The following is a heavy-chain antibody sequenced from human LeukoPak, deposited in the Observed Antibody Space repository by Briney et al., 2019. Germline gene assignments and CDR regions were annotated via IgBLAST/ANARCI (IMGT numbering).Heavy chain of an antibody. CDR1: GGIFSSYA. D-gene: IGHD2-2*02. CDR3: ATCARNFYCYRFDY. CDR2: IIPIFGAA. V-gene: IGHV1-69*13. J-gene: IGHJ4*02. Sequence: SVKVPCKASGGIFSSYAISWVRQAPGQGLEWMGVIIPIFGAANYAQRFQGRVTITADESTSTAYMELSSLRSEDTAVYYCATCARNFYCYRFDYWGQGTLVTVSS.